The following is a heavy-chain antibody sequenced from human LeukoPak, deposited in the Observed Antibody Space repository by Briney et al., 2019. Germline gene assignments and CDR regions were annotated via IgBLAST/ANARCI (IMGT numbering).Heavy chain of an antibody. Sequence: GGSLRLSCAASGFTFSSYSMNWVRQAPGKGLEWVSSISSSSSYIYYADSVKGRFTISRDNAENSLYLQMNSLRAEDTAVYYCARGSVPLFDYWGQGTLVTVSS. CDR3: ARGSVPLFDY. CDR2: ISSSSSYI. D-gene: IGHD3-10*02. CDR1: GFTFSSYS. V-gene: IGHV3-21*01. J-gene: IGHJ4*02.